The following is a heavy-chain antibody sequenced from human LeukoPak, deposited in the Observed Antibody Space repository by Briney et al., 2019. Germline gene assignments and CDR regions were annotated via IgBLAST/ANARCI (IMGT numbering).Heavy chain of an antibody. CDR1: GLTVTNNY. CDR2: LYSDGDT. CDR3: ARSSGWWSLDY. J-gene: IGHJ4*02. Sequence: GGSLRLSCAASGLTVTNNYWHWVRQPPGKGPEWISILYSDGDTKYADSVKGRFTFSRDSSRNTLFLQMNSLRAEDTAVYYCARSSGWWSLDYWGQGTLVTVSS. V-gene: IGHV3-66*01. D-gene: IGHD6-19*01.